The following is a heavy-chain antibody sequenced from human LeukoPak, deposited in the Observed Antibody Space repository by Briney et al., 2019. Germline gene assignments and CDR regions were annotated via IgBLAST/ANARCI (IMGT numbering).Heavy chain of an antibody. V-gene: IGHV2-5*02. CDR1: GFSLSTRGVG. Sequence: SGPALVKPTQTLTLTCTFSGFSLSTRGVGVGWIRQPPGKALEWLALIYWDDDKRYSPSLKSRLTITKDTSKNQVVLTMTNMDPVDTATYYCAHGNLRDSYDILTGYYFYFDYWGQGTLVTVSS. CDR3: AHGNLRDSYDILTGYYFYFDY. D-gene: IGHD3-9*01. J-gene: IGHJ4*02. CDR2: IYWDDDK.